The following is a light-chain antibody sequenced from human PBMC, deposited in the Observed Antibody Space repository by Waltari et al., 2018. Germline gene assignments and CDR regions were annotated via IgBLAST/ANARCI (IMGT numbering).Light chain of an antibody. CDR2: DVN. V-gene: IGLV2-14*03. J-gene: IGLJ3*02. CDR1: NNDVGAYNY. CDR3: TSFRSGASWV. Sequence: QSALTQPASVSGSPGQSIIISCAGTNNDVGAYNYVSWFQHHPGKAPKLIIHDVNKRPSGVSRRFSASKSDNTASLTISGLQAEDEANYYCTSFRSGASWVFGGGTTLTVL.